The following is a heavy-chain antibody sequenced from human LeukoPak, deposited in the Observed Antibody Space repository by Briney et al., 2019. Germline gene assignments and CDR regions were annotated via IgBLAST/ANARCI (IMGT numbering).Heavy chain of an antibody. J-gene: IGHJ4*02. CDR3: TTDRGGSYPLVDY. V-gene: IGHV3-15*01. D-gene: IGHD1-26*01. Sequence: GGSLRLSCAASGFTYSNSWMRGVRQAPGRGLEGVGRIKSKTDGGTTDYAAPVKGRFTISRDDSKYTLYLQMNSLKTEDTAVYYCTTDRGGSYPLVDYWGQGTLVTVSS. CDR1: GFTYSNSW. CDR2: IKSKTDGGTT.